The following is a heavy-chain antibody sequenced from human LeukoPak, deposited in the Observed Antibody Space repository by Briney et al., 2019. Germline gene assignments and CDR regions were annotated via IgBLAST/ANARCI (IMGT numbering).Heavy chain of an antibody. CDR2: INHSGST. CDR3: ARVLCSSTSSYYYGMDV. D-gene: IGHD2-2*01. V-gene: IGHV4-34*01. Sequence: SETLSLTCAVYGGSFSGYYWSWIRQPPGKGLEWIGEINHSGSTNYNPSLKSRVTISVDTSKNQFSLKLSSVTAADTAAYYCARVLCSSTSSYYYGMDVWGQGTTVTVSS. J-gene: IGHJ6*02. CDR1: GGSFSGYY.